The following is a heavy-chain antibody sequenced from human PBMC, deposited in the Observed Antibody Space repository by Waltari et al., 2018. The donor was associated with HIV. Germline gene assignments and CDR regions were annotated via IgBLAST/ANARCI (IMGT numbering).Heavy chain of an antibody. Sequence: QVQLQESGPGLVKPSGTLSLTCAVSGGSISSSNWWSWVRQPPGKGLEWIGEIYHSGSTNYNPSRKSRVTISVDKSKNQFSLKLSSGTAADTAVYYCARHRSYGTYYYYGMDVWGQGTTVTVSS. CDR3: ARHRSYGTYYYYGMDV. CDR2: IYHSGST. V-gene: IGHV4-4*02. J-gene: IGHJ6*02. CDR1: GGSISSSNW. D-gene: IGHD5-18*01.